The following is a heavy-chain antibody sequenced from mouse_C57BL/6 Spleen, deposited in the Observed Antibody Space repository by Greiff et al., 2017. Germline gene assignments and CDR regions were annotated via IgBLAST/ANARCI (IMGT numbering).Heavy chain of an antibody. Sequence: QVQLQQFGAELVRPGASVTLSCKASGYTFTDYEMHWVKQTPVHGLAWIGAIDPETGGTAYNQKFKGKAILTADKSSSTAYMELRSLTSEDSAVYYCTVLRAMDYWGQGTSVTVSS. D-gene: IGHD1-1*01. CDR3: TVLRAMDY. J-gene: IGHJ4*01. V-gene: IGHV1-15*01. CDR2: IDPETGGT. CDR1: GYTFTDYE.